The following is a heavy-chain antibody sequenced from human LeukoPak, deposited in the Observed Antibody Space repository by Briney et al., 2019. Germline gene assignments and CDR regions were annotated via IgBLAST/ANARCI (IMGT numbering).Heavy chain of an antibody. V-gene: IGHV4-34*01. CDR2: INDSGRS. J-gene: IGHJ4*02. CDR3: ARISCGGGTCYESRGWFDY. Sequence: SETLSLTCAVYGGSFSGYYWSWIRQPPGKGLEWIGEINDSGRSNYKSSLKSRVTISVDTSKNQFSLKLSSVTAADTAVYYCARISCGGGTCYESRGWFDYWGQGTLVTVSS. CDR1: GGSFSGYY. D-gene: IGHD2-15*01.